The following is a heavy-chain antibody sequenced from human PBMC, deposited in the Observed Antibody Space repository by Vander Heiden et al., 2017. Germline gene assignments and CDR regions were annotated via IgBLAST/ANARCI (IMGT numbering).Heavy chain of an antibody. V-gene: IGHV1-18*01. D-gene: IGHD2-2*01. J-gene: IGHJ4*02. Sequence: QVHLVQPGGEVKKPGASVKVSCKASGYTFIDYGISWVRQAPGQGLEWMGWISAYNGNTNYAQKLQGRLTMTTDTSTRTAYLELRSLTSDDTAVYFCARAPGRRVLDYWGQGTPVTVSS. CDR2: ISAYNGNT. CDR1: GYTFIDYG. CDR3: ARAPGRRVLDY.